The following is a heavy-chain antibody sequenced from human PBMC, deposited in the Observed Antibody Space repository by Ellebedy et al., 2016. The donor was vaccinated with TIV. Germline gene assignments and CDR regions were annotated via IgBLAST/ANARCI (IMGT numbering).Heavy chain of an antibody. Sequence: MPGGSLRLSCSVSGGSVTSGTYYWSWIRQPPGQGLELIGYMSYSRSPNYNPSLKSRVTISVDTSKNQFSLKLSSVTTADTAVYYCARDHPWCYSCADGWGQGTTVTVSS. V-gene: IGHV4-61*01. J-gene: IGHJ6*02. CDR3: ARDHPWCYSCADG. CDR1: GGSVTSGTYY. D-gene: IGHD2-8*01. CDR2: MSYSRSP.